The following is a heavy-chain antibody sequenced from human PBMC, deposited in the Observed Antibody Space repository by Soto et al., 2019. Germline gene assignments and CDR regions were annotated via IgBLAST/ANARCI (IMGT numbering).Heavy chain of an antibody. CDR1: GYSISSGSY. V-gene: IGHV4-61*01. D-gene: IGHD3-3*02. CDR3: ATLSGDLYYFDY. CDR2: IYYSGST. J-gene: IGHJ4*02. Sequence: SETLSPTCTVSGYSISSGSYWAWIRQPPGKGLEWIGYIYYSGSTNYNPSLKSRVTISVDTSKNQFSLKLSSVTAADTAVYYCATLSGDLYYFDYWGQGTLVTVSS.